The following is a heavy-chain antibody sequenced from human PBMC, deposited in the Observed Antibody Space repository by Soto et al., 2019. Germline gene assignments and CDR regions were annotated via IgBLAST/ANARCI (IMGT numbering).Heavy chain of an antibody. V-gene: IGHV3-7*01. CDR2: INQDGSER. J-gene: IGHJ4*02. Sequence: EVQLVESGGGLVQPGGSLRLPCAASGFTFSTYWMTWVRQPPGKGLEWVASINQDGSERYYVDSVRGRFTISRDNAKNSLYLQMISLRAEDTAVYYCVCGGNFFVYWGQGTLVTVSP. CDR3: VCGGNFFVY. CDR1: GFTFSTYW. D-gene: IGHD3-16*01.